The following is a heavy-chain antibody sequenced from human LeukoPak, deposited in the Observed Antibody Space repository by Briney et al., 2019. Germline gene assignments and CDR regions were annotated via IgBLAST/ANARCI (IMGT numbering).Heavy chain of an antibody. Sequence: GGSLRLSCAASGFTFYDYAMHWVRHAPGKGLEWVSGISWNSGSIGYADSVKGRFTISRDNAKISLYLQMNSLRAEGTALYYCAKDKGISGGLGYFDYWGQGTLVTVSS. V-gene: IGHV3-9*01. CDR2: ISWNSGSI. CDR1: GFTFYDYA. J-gene: IGHJ4*02. CDR3: AKDKGISGGLGYFDY. D-gene: IGHD1-26*01.